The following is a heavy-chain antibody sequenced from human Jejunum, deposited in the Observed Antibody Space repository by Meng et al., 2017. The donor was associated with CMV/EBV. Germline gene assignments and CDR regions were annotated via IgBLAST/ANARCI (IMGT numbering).Heavy chain of an antibody. CDR3: ARARVGYSYGYQTVNWFDS. CDR2: MYYTGST. D-gene: IGHD5-18*01. CDR1: SRNYY. Sequence: SRNYYWGWLRQPPGKGLEWIGNMYYTGSTYSNPSLKSRLIISMDTSKNEFYLNLKSVTAADTALYFCARARVGYSYGYQTVNWFDSWGQGTLVTVSS. J-gene: IGHJ5*01. V-gene: IGHV4-39*07.